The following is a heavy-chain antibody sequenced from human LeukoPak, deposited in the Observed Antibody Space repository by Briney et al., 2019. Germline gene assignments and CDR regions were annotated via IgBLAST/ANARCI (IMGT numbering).Heavy chain of an antibody. Sequence: LXXTXXVYGGXFSGYYWSWIRQPPGKGLEWIGEINHSGSTNYNPSLKSRVTISVDTSKNQFSLKLSSVTAADTAVYYCARGEYYDSSGYSSNYWGQGTLVTVSS. J-gene: IGHJ4*02. V-gene: IGHV4-34*01. CDR3: ARGEYYDSSGYSSNY. D-gene: IGHD3-22*01. CDR2: INHSGST. CDR1: GGXFSGYY.